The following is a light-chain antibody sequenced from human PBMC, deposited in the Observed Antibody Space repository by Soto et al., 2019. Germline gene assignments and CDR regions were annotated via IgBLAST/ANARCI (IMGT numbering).Light chain of an antibody. CDR1: SSDVGGYDY. J-gene: IGLJ2*01. Sequence: QSVLTQPPSASGSPGQSVTISCTGTSSDVGGYDYVSWYQHHPGKAPKLIIYEVNKRPSGVPDRFSGSKSGNTASLTVSGLQAEDEADYYCSSYASSNNVLFGGGTKLTVL. CDR2: EVN. V-gene: IGLV2-8*01. CDR3: SSYASSNNVL.